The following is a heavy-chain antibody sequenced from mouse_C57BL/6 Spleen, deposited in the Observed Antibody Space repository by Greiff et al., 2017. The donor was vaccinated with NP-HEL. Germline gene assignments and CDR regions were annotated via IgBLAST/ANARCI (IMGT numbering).Heavy chain of an antibody. J-gene: IGHJ4*01. Sequence: EVQLVESGGGLVKPGGSLKLSCAASGFTFSDYGMHWVRQAPEKGLEWVAYISSGSSTIYYADTVTGRFTISRENAKNTLFLQMTSLRSEDTAMDYCARRGLGVPYAMDYWGQGTSVTVSS. CDR2: ISSGSSTI. D-gene: IGHD3-3*01. CDR3: ARRGLGVPYAMDY. CDR1: GFTFSDYG. V-gene: IGHV5-17*01.